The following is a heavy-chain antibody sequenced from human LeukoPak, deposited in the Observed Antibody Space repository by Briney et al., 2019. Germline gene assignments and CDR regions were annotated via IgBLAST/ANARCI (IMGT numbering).Heavy chain of an antibody. J-gene: IGHJ4*02. CDR2: ISSSSYT. D-gene: IGHD6-19*01. Sequence: GGSLRLSCATSGFTFSDHYMSWIRQAPGKGLEWVSYISSSSYTNYGDSVKGRFTISRDNAKNSLYLQMNSLRVEDTAVYYCARGGGNISGCPDYWGQGALVTVSS. V-gene: IGHV3-11*05. CDR1: GFTFSDHY. CDR3: ARGGGNISGCPDY.